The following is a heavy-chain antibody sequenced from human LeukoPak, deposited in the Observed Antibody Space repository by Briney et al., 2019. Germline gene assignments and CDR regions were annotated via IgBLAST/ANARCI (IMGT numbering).Heavy chain of an antibody. CDR1: GFTFSSYE. D-gene: IGHD6-13*01. CDR2: ISSSGSTI. CDR3: AKEGTGSSHDY. V-gene: IGHV3-48*03. Sequence: PGGSLRLSCAASGFTFSSYEMNWVRQAPGKGLEWVSYISSSGSTIYYADSVKGRFTISRDNAKNSLYLQMNSLRAEDTALYYCAKEGTGSSHDYWGQGTLVTVSS. J-gene: IGHJ4*02.